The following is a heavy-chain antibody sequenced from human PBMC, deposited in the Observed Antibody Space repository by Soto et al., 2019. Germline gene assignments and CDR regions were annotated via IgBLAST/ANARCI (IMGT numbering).Heavy chain of an antibody. Sequence: ESGGGVVQPGRSLRLSCAASGFTFSSYGMHWVRQAPGKGLEWVAVISYDGSNKYYADSVKGRFTISRDNSKNTLYLQMNSLRADDTAVYYCAREHSYGYLYYYYGMDVWGHGTTVTVSS. CDR1: GFTFSSYG. V-gene: IGHV3-30*03. CDR3: AREHSYGYLYYYYGMDV. D-gene: IGHD5-18*01. CDR2: ISYDGSNK. J-gene: IGHJ6*02.